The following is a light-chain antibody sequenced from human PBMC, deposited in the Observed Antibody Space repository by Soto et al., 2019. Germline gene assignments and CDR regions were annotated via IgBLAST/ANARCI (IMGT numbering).Light chain of an antibody. V-gene: IGKV1-13*02. CDR3: QQFNSYPVT. CDR1: QGISSA. CDR2: DAS. J-gene: IGKJ2*01. Sequence: AIQLTQSPSFLSASVGDRVTITCRASQGISSAFAWYQQKPGKAPNLLIYDASSLQSGVPSRFSGSGSGTDFTLTISSLQPEDFATYYCQQFNSYPVTFGQGTKLEIK.